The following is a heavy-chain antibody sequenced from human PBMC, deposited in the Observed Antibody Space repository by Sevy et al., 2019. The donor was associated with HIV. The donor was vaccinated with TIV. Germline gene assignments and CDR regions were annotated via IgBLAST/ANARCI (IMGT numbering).Heavy chain of an antibody. Sequence: GESLKISCAASGFTFSSYAMSWVRQAPGKGLEWVSAISGNGADTYYADSVKGRFTISRDNAKNSLYLQMNSLRVDDTALYYCVREGLGGFSYSLDCWGQGTLVTVSS. J-gene: IGHJ4*02. CDR2: ISGNGADT. D-gene: IGHD5-18*01. CDR3: VREGLGGFSYSLDC. CDR1: GFTFSSYA. V-gene: IGHV3-23*01.